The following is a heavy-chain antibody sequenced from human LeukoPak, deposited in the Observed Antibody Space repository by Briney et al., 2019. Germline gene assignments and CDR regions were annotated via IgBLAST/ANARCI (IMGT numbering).Heavy chain of an antibody. D-gene: IGHD3-9*01. Sequence: GASVKVSCKASGYTFTDYFIHWVRQAPGQGLEWMGWLNPNSGATNFAQKFQGRVTMTRDTSITTAYMELSRLRSDDTAVYYCARDPPLRYLHWPHNWFDPWGQGTLVTVSS. V-gene: IGHV1-2*02. CDR1: GYTFTDYF. J-gene: IGHJ5*02. CDR3: ARDPPLRYLHWPHNWFDP. CDR2: LNPNSGAT.